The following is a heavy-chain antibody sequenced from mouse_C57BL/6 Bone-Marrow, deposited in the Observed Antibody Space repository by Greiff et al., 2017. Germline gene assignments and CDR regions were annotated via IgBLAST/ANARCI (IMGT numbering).Heavy chain of an antibody. D-gene: IGHD2-9*01. CDR1: GFKIKDDY. J-gene: IGHJ2*01. CDR3: ASFGCNYFYF. Sequence: EVQLQQSGAELVRPGASVKLSCTASGFKIKDDYLHWVKQRPEQGLEWIGRIDPENGDTEYASKFQGKATITSDTSSNTAYLQLSILTSNDTAVYSCASFGCNYFYFWGQGTPLTVSS. V-gene: IGHV14-4*01. CDR2: IDPENGDT.